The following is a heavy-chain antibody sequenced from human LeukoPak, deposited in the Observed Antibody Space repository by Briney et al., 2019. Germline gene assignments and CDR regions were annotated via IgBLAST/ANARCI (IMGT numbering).Heavy chain of an antibody. Sequence: GGTPRLSCAASGFTVSDYYMSWIRQAPGKGLERVSYISSSSTYTNYADSVKGRFTISRDNAKNSLYLQMNSLRAEDTAVYYCARGDTYYYDSSGYGPFDYWGQGTLVTVS. CDR2: ISSSSTYT. CDR1: GFTVSDYY. D-gene: IGHD3-22*01. V-gene: IGHV3-11*05. J-gene: IGHJ4*02. CDR3: ARGDTYYYDSSGYGPFDY.